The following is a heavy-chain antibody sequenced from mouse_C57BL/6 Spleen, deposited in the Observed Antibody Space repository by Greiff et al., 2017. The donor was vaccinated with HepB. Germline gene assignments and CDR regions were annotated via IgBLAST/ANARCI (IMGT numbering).Heavy chain of an antibody. CDR2: IYWDDDK. V-gene: IGHV8-12*01. CDR3: ARRALYYGSSYEYFDV. D-gene: IGHD1-1*01. J-gene: IGHJ1*03. CDR1: GFSLSTSGMG. Sequence: QVTLKVSGPGILQSSQTLSLTCSFSGFSLSTSGMGVSWIRQPSGKGLEWLAHIYWDDDKRYNPSLKSRLTISKDTSRNQVFLKITSVDTADTATYYCARRALYYGSSYEYFDVWGTGTTVTVSS.